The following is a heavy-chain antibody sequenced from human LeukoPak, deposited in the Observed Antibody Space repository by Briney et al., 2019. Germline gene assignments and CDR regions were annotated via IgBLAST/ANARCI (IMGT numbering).Heavy chain of an antibody. CDR1: KFTFDNYA. J-gene: IGHJ4*02. CDR2: ISSSGDIT. Sequence: GGSLRLSCAASKFTFDNYAMSWVRQAPGKGLEWVSSISSSGDITFYADSVKGRFTISRDNSNYALYLQMKRLRAEDAAVYYCAKDRPNYYESNGHYYRRDGDYWGQGTLVTVS. D-gene: IGHD3-22*01. CDR3: AKDRPNYYESNGHYYRRDGDY. V-gene: IGHV3-23*01.